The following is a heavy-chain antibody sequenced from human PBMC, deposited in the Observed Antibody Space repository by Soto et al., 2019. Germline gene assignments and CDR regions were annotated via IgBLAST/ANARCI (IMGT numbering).Heavy chain of an antibody. J-gene: IGHJ5*02. Sequence: ASVKVSFKASGYALTSYGIHWVRQAPGQRLEWMGCINAANGDTKYSPKFQGRVTITRDTSAITAYRELSSLRSEDTAVYYCVRRQGPATGIDWFDPRGQGTLVTSPQ. D-gene: IGHD6-13*01. CDR1: GYALTSYG. CDR2: INAANGDT. CDR3: VRRQGPATGIDWFDP. V-gene: IGHV1-3*01.